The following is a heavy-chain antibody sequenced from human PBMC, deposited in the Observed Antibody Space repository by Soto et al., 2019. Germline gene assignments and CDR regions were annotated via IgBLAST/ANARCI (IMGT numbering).Heavy chain of an antibody. V-gene: IGHV1-2*04. CDR2: INPNSGGT. J-gene: IGHJ3*02. Sequence: ASGKVSCKASGYTFTGYYMHWVRQAPGQGLEWMGWINPNSGGTNYAQKFQGWVTMTRDTSISTAYMELSRLRSDDTAVYYCAREPSGSYYRAFDIWRQATMFTV. D-gene: IGHD1-26*01. CDR1: GYTFTGYY. CDR3: AREPSGSYYRAFDI.